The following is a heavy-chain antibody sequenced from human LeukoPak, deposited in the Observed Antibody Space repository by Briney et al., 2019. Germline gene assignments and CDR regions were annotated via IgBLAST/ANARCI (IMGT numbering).Heavy chain of an antibody. CDR1: GGSFSGYY. V-gene: IGHV4-34*01. D-gene: IGHD1-26*01. CDR2: INHSGST. CDR3: ASSVGATPYYSMDV. J-gene: IGHJ6*03. Sequence: ESLSLTCAVYGGSFSGYYWSWIRQPPGKGLEWIGEINHSGSTNYNPSLKSRVTISVDTSKNQFSLKLSSVTAADTAVYYCASSVGATPYYSMDVWGKGNTVTVSS.